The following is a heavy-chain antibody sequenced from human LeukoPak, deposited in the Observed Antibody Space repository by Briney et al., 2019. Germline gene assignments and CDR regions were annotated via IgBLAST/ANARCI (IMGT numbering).Heavy chain of an antibody. CDR1: GYTFTSYG. Sequence: ASVKVSRKASGYTFTSYGISWVRQAPGQGLEWMGWISAYNGNTNYAQKLQGRVTMTTDTSTSTAYMELRSLRSDDTAVYYCARVYYYGSGRIYYYYYGMDVWGQGTTVTVSS. CDR2: ISAYNGNT. V-gene: IGHV1-18*01. CDR3: ARVYYYGSGRIYYYYYGMDV. J-gene: IGHJ6*02. D-gene: IGHD3-10*01.